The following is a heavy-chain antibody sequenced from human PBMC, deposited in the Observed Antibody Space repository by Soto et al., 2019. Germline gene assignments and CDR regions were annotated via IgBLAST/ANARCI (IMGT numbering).Heavy chain of an antibody. Sequence: ASVKVSCKASGYTFTSYYMHWVRQAPGQGLEWMGIINPSGGSTSYAQKFQGRVTMTRDTSTSTVYMELSSLRSEDTAVYYCARDTAPTYYYGSGSPGYFDYWGQGTLVTVSS. CDR1: GYTFTSYY. D-gene: IGHD3-10*01. CDR3: ARDTAPTYYYGSGSPGYFDY. V-gene: IGHV1-46*01. J-gene: IGHJ4*02. CDR2: INPSGGST.